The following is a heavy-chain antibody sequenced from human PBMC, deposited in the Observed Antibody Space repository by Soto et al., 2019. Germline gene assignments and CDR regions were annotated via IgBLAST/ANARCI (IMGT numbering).Heavy chain of an antibody. CDR1: GFTFSSYA. D-gene: IGHD3-3*01. V-gene: IGHV3-23*01. Sequence: GGSLRLSCAASGFTFSSYAMSWVRQAPGKGLEWVSAISGSGGSTYYADSVKGWFTISRDNSKNTLYLQMNSLRAEDTAVYYCAKVKTKYYDFWSGYPADAFDIWGQGTMVTVSS. CDR3: AKVKTKYYDFWSGYPADAFDI. CDR2: ISGSGGST. J-gene: IGHJ3*02.